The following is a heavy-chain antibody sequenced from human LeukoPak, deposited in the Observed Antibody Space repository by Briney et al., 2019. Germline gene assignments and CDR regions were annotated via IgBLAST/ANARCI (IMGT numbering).Heavy chain of an antibody. CDR2: IYSSGST. CDR3: ARENWRSKSIDFDS. V-gene: IGHV4-4*07. Sequence: SETLSLICTVSGGSINSFYWTWIRQPAGKGLEWIGRIYSSGSTNFNPSLKSRVTMSVDTSKNKFSLRLSSVTAADTAAYFCARENWRSKSIDFDSWGQGTLVTVSS. D-gene: IGHD6-6*01. J-gene: IGHJ4*02. CDR1: GGSINSFY.